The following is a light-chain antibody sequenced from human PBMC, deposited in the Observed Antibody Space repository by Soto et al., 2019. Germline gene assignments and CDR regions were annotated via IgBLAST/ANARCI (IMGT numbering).Light chain of an antibody. CDR2: AAS. J-gene: IGKJ4*01. CDR1: QSISSY. V-gene: IGKV1-39*01. CDR3: QQVYVYPST. Sequence: DIQMTQSQSSLSASVGDRVTITCRASQSISSYLNWYQQKPGKAPKLLIYAASSLQSGVPSRFSGSGSGTDFTLTISSLQPEDFATYYCQQVYVYPSTFGGRTKVAIK.